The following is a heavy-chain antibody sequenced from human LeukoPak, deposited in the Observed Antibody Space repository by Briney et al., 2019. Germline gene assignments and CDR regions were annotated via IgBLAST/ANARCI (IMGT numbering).Heavy chain of an antibody. J-gene: IGHJ4*02. Sequence: SETLSLTCAVYGGSFSGYYWSWIRQPPGKGLEWIGEVNHSGSTNYNPSLKSRVTISVDTSKNQFSLKLSSVTAADTAVYYCAFYGPETPGGVYWGQGTLVTVSS. CDR2: VNHSGST. CDR1: GGSFSGYY. CDR3: AFYGPETPGGVY. D-gene: IGHD3-10*01. V-gene: IGHV4-34*01.